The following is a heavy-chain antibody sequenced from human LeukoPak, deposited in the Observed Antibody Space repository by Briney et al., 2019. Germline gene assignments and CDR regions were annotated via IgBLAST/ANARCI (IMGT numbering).Heavy chain of an antibody. D-gene: IGHD3-22*01. CDR3: AGPYDSSGYYYNAAFDI. CDR1: GGSIISGNFY. CDR2: ISTSGST. V-gene: IGHV4-61*02. J-gene: IGHJ3*02. Sequence: SSQTLSLICTVSGGSIISGNFYWSWIRQPAGKGLEWIGRISTSGSTNYNPSLKSRVTISVNTSKNQFSLKLSSVTAADTAVYYGAGPYDSSGYYYNAAFDIWGQGTMVTVSS.